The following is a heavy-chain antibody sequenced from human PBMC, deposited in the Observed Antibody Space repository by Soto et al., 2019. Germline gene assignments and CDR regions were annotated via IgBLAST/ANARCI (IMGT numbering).Heavy chain of an antibody. D-gene: IGHD2-2*01. CDR3: ARRSRVGWFDS. CDR2: IFYTCTT. Sequence: QEHLQESGPGLVRSSETLSLNCSVSGASVRSHYWNWIRQPPGKGLEWLGYIFYTCTTTYNPSLKSRATISVDTSKNVFSLKLTSVTAADTAVYYCARRSRVGWFDSWGQGILVTVSS. V-gene: IGHV4-59*02. J-gene: IGHJ5*01. CDR1: GASVRSHY.